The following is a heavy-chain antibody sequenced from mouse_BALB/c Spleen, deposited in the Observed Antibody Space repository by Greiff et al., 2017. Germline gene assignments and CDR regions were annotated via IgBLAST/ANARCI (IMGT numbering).Heavy chain of an antibody. D-gene: IGHD1-1*01. J-gene: IGHJ1*01. CDR1: GYTFTSYY. V-gene: IGHV1S81*02. Sequence: VQLQQSGAELVKPGASVTLSCKASGYTFTSYYMYWVKQRPGQGLEWIGEINPSNGGTNFNEKFKSKATLTVDKSSSTAYMQLSSLTSEDSAVYYCYYGSTYWYFDVGGAGTTVTVS. CDR3: YYGSTYWYFDV. CDR2: INPSNGGT.